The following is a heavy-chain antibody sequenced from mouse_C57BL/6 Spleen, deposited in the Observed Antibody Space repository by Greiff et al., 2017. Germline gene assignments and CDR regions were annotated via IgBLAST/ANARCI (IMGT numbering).Heavy chain of an antibody. CDR1: GFTFSDYY. D-gene: IGHD2-5*01. Sequence: EVNLVESGGGLVQPGGSLKLSCAASGFTFSDYYMYWVRQTPEKRLEWVAYISNGGGSTYYPDTVKGRFTISRDNAKNTLYLQMSRLKSEDTAMYYCARPAYYSNYWFAYWGQGTLVTVSA. CDR3: ARPAYYSNYWFAY. CDR2: ISNGGGST. J-gene: IGHJ3*01. V-gene: IGHV5-12*01.